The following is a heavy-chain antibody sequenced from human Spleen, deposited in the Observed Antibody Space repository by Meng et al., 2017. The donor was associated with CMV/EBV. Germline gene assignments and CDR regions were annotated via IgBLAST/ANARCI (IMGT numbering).Heavy chain of an antibody. CDR3: ARQEPNNWFDP. CDR1: GYTFSGYY. J-gene: IGHJ5*02. CDR2: INPSSGGT. Sequence: ASVKVSCKTSGYTFSGYYIHWVRQAPGQGLEWMGWINPSSGGTNYVPRFQGRVTMTRETSITTAYMELSRLRSDDTAVYYCARQEPNNWFDPWGQGTLVTVSS. V-gene: IGHV1-2*02. D-gene: IGHD1-14*01.